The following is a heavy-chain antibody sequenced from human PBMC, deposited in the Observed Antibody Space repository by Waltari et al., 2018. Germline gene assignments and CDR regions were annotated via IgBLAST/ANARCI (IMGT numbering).Heavy chain of an antibody. CDR3: ASVTTDAYYYGMDV. J-gene: IGHJ6*02. CDR1: GYTFTSYA. V-gene: IGHV1-3*01. D-gene: IGHD3-22*01. CDR2: INAGNGNT. Sequence: QVQLVQSGAEVKKPGASVQVSCKASGYTFTSYAMHWVRQAPGQRLEWMGWINAGNGNTKYSQKFQGRVTITRDTSASTAYMELSSLRSEDTAVYYCASVTTDAYYYGMDVWGQGTTVTVSS.